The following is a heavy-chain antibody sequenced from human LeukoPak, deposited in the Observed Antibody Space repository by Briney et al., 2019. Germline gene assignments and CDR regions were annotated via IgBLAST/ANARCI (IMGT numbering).Heavy chain of an antibody. CDR2: IYTSGST. CDR3: ARDSMGALEYYDSSGYAL. J-gene: IGHJ4*02. Sequence: PSETLSLTCTVSGGSISSYYWSWIRQPPGKGLEWIGRIYTSGSTNYNPSLKSRVTMSVDTSKNQFSLKLSSVTAADTAVYYCARDSMGALEYYDSSGYALWGQGTLVTVSS. V-gene: IGHV4-4*07. D-gene: IGHD3-22*01. CDR1: GGSISSYY.